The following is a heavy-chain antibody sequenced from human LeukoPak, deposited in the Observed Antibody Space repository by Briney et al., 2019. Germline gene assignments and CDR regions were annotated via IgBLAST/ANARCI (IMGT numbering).Heavy chain of an antibody. CDR1: GGTFSSYA. J-gene: IGHJ4*02. CDR2: IIPVFGTA. V-gene: IGHV1-69*05. D-gene: IGHD4-17*01. CDR3: ARSKDYGDYFFDY. Sequence: SVKVSCKASGGTFSSYAISWVRQAPGQGLEWMGGIIPVFGTANYAQKFQGRVTITTDESTSTAYMELSSLRSEDTAVYYCARSKDYGDYFFDYWGQGTLVTVSS.